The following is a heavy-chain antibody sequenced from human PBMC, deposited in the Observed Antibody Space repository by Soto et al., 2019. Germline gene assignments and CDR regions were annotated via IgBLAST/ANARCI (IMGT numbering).Heavy chain of an antibody. CDR3: AKDVRAARPSYYYYMDV. V-gene: IGHV3-30*04. CDR2: ISYDGSNK. CDR1: GFTFSSYA. D-gene: IGHD6-6*01. Sequence: GGSLRLSCGASGFTFSSYAIHWVRQAPGKGLEWVAVISYDGSNKYYADSVKGRFTISRDNSKNTLYLQMNSLRAEDTAVYYCAKDVRAARPSYYYYMDVWGKGTTVTV. J-gene: IGHJ6*03.